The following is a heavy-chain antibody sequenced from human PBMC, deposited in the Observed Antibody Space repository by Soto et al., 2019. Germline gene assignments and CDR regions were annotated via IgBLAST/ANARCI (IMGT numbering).Heavy chain of an antibody. Sequence: SVKVSCKASGGTFSSYAISWVRQAPGQGLEWMGGIIPIFGTANYAQKFQGRVTITADESTSTAYMELSSLRSEDTAVYYCARDIGIAARPRKVYYYYYGMDVWGQGTTVTVSS. CDR2: IIPIFGTA. CDR1: GGTFSSYA. D-gene: IGHD6-6*01. J-gene: IGHJ6*02. CDR3: ARDIGIAARPRKVYYYYYGMDV. V-gene: IGHV1-69*13.